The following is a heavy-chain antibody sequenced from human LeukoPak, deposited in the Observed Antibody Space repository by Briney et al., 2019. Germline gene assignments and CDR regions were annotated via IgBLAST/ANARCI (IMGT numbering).Heavy chain of an antibody. CDR1: GDSISNNNCY. J-gene: IGHJ4*02. CDR2: IYYSGST. V-gene: IGHV4-39*01. Sequence: PSETLSLTCTVSGDSISNNNCYWGWIRQPPGKGLEWIGSIYYSGSTYHNPSLKSRVTTSVDTSKNQFSLKLSSVTAADTAVYYCARLGYDFWNGYYDYWGQGTLVTVSS. CDR3: ARLGYDFWNGYYDY. D-gene: IGHD3-3*01.